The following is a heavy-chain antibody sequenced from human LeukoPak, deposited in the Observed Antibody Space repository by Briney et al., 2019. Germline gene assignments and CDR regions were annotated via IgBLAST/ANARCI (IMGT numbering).Heavy chain of an antibody. D-gene: IGHD6-13*01. CDR3: AKSTGTIAAAEH. V-gene: IGHV3-23*01. CDR1: GLILSSYV. CDR2: ITVSGGRT. Sequence: GGSLRLSCAASGLILSSYVMSWVRQAPGKGLEWVSTITVSGGRTYYADSVKGRFTISRDNSKNTLYLQMNSLRAEDTAVYYCAKSTGTIAAAEHWGQGTLVTVSS. J-gene: IGHJ1*01.